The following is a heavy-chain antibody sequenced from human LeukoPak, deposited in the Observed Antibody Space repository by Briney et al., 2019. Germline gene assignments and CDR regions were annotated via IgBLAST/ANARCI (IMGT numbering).Heavy chain of an antibody. CDR2: IIPIFGTA. CDR3: AKDFRDHDAFDI. CDR1: GGTFSSYA. D-gene: IGHD2-21*02. V-gene: IGHV1-69*06. Sequence: SVKVSCKASGGTFSSYAISWVRQAPGQGLEWMGGIIPIFGTANYAQKFQGRVTITADKSTSTAYMELSSLRSEDTAVYYCAKDFRDHDAFDIWGQGTMVTVSS. J-gene: IGHJ3*02.